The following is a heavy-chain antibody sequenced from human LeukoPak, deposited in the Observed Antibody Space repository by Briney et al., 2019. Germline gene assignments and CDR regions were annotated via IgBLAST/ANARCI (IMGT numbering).Heavy chain of an antibody. Sequence: PSQTLSLTCTVSGGSISSGDYYWSWIRQPPGKGLEWIGYIYYSGSTYYNPSLKSRVTISVDTSKNQFSLKLSSVTAADTAVYYCARYKKYSWSLPAYYYGMDVWGQGTTVTVSS. V-gene: IGHV4-30-4*01. CDR2: IYYSGST. J-gene: IGHJ6*02. CDR3: ARYKKYSWSLPAYYYGMDV. D-gene: IGHD6-6*01. CDR1: GGSISSGDYY.